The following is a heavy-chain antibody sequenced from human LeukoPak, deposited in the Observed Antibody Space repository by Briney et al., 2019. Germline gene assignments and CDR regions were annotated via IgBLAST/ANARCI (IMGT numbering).Heavy chain of an antibody. CDR2: IYHSGST. CDR3: ASSTGAVADGYFDY. D-gene: IGHD6-19*01. CDR1: NSSISSGYF. V-gene: IGHV4-38-2*01. J-gene: IGHJ4*02. Sequence: SETLSLTCAVSNSSISSGYFWGWIRQPPGKGLEWIGSIYHSGSTYYNPSLKSRVTISVDTSKNQFSLKLSSVTAADTAVYYCASSTGAVADGYFDYWGQGTLVTVSS.